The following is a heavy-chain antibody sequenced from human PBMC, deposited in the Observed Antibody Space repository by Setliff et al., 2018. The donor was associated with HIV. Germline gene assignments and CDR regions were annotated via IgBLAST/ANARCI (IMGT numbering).Heavy chain of an antibody. CDR2: FYYTGST. CDR1: AASIRSHY. Sequence: PSETLSLTCTVSAASIRSHYWSWIRQSPGKGLEWIGNFYYTGSTDYNPSFKSRVTISLDKSNNQISLNLSSATAADTAVYYCARRPLFGVVIASVAKMEFDYWGQGTLVTVSS. J-gene: IGHJ4*02. CDR3: ARRPLFGVVIASVAKMEFDY. D-gene: IGHD3-3*01. V-gene: IGHV4-59*11.